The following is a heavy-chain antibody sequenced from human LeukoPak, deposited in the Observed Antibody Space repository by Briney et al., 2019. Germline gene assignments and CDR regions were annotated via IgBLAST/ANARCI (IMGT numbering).Heavy chain of an antibody. V-gene: IGHV3-30*18. Sequence: GGSLRLSCTTSGFTFSTYGMSWVRQAPGKGLEWVAVISYDGSNKYYADSVKGRFTISRDNSKNTLYLQMNSLRGEDTAVYYCAKGGDSSGYYYDYWGQGTLVTVSS. CDR1: GFTFSTYG. CDR2: ISYDGSNK. J-gene: IGHJ4*02. CDR3: AKGGDSSGYYYDY. D-gene: IGHD3-22*01.